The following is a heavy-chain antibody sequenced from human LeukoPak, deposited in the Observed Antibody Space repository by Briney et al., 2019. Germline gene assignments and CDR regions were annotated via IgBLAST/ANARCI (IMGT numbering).Heavy chain of an antibody. D-gene: IGHD2-8*01. V-gene: IGHV3-30*02. J-gene: IGHJ4*02. CDR2: IRYDGSNK. CDR3: ARDEQLAPNGVWHKSHLGY. CDR1: GFTFSSYG. Sequence: GGSLRLSCAASGFTFSSYGMHWVRQAPGKGLEWVAFIRYDGSNKYYADSVKGRFTISRDNAKNSLYLQMNSLRAEDTAVYYCARDEQLAPNGVWHKSHLGYWGQGTLVTVSS.